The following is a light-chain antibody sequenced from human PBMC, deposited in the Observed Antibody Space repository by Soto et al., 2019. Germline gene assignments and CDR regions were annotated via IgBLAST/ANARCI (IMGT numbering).Light chain of an antibody. CDR1: QSVSSSY. CDR3: QQYGSSPWT. V-gene: IGKV3-20*01. J-gene: IGKJ1*01. CDR2: SAS. Sequence: EIVLTQSPGTLSLSPGERATLSCRASQSVSSSYLAWYQQKPGQAPRLLIYSASRRATGIPDRFSGSGSGTDFTLTISRLEPEDFAVYYCQQYGSSPWTFGQGTKV.